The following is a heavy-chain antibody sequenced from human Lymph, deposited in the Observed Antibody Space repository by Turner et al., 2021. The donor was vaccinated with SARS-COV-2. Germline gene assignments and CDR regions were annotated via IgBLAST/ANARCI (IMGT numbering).Heavy chain of an antibody. Sequence: QVQLVASGGGVVQPVRSLRLSCAPSGFTFSSYGMHWVRQAPGKGREWVAAIWYDGSNKYYADSVKGRFTISRDNSKNTLYLQMNSLRAEDTAVYYCARQLWLRGTFDYWGQGTLVTVSS. CDR1: GFTFSSYG. CDR3: ARQLWLRGTFDY. CDR2: IWYDGSNK. J-gene: IGHJ4*02. D-gene: IGHD5-18*01. V-gene: IGHV3-33*01.